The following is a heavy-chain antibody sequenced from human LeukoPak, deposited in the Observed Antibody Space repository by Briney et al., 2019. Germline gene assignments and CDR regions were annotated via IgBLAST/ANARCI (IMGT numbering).Heavy chain of an antibody. J-gene: IGHJ5*02. Sequence: GASVKVSCKASGGTFSSYAISWVRQAPGQGLEWMGGIIPIFGTANYAQKFQGRVTITTDESTSTAYMELSSLRSEDTAVYYCARKWVRGSGSYHNWFDPWGQGTLVTVSS. CDR3: ARKWVRGSGSYHNWFDP. CDR2: IIPIFGTA. D-gene: IGHD1-26*01. V-gene: IGHV1-69*05. CDR1: GGTFSSYA.